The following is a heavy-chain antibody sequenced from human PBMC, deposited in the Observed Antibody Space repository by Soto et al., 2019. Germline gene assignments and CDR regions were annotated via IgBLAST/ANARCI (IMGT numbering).Heavy chain of an antibody. D-gene: IGHD6-13*01. J-gene: IGHJ4*02. CDR3: ARSPKGAAADSEGFDY. CDR2: ISTGGSTI. V-gene: IGHV3-48*03. CDR1: GFTFSSFQ. Sequence: LRLSCAASGFTFSSFQMSWARQAPGKGLEWISYISTGGSTIYYVDSVKGRFTISRDNAKNSLYLQMNSLRAEDTAVYYCARSPKGAAADSEGFDYWGQGTLVTVSS.